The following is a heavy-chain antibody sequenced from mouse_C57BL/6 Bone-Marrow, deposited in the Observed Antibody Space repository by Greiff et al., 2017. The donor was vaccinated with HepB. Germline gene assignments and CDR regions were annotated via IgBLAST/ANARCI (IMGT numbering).Heavy chain of an antibody. D-gene: IGHD2-4*01. CDR2: ISDGGSYT. V-gene: IGHV5-4*01. CDR3: ARDRGLRSFDY. Sequence: EVQRVESGGGLVKPGGSLKLSCAASGFTFSSYAMSWVRQTPEKRLEWVATISDGGSYTYYPDNVKGRFTISRDNAKNNLYLQMSHLKSEDTAMYYCARDRGLRSFDYWGQGTTLTVSS. J-gene: IGHJ2*01. CDR1: GFTFSSYA.